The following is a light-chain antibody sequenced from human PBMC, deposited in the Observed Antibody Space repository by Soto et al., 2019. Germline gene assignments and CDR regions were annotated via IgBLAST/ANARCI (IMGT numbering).Light chain of an antibody. CDR3: QQSYNPPYT. CDR2: AAS. CDR1: QSIRSH. Sequence: DLQMTQSPSSLSASVRDRVTITCRASQSIRSHLNWYQERPGKAPKLLIYAASSLQSGVPSRFSGTGSGTDFTLTISSLQPEDFAVYYCQQSYNPPYTLGQGTKLEIK. J-gene: IGKJ2*01. V-gene: IGKV1-39*01.